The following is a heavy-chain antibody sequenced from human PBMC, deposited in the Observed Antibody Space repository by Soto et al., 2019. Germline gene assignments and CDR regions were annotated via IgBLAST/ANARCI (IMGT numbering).Heavy chain of an antibody. CDR1: VGTFSSYT. CDR3: ARDQGLRLTYYYYYYMEV. Sequence: ASVKVSCKSSVGTFSSYTISWVRQAPGQGLEWMGRIIPILGIANYAQKFQGRVTITADKSTSTAYMELSSLRSEDTAVYYCARDQGLRLTYYYYYYMEVWGKGTTVTVSS. CDR2: IIPILGIA. V-gene: IGHV1-69*04. D-gene: IGHD5-12*01. J-gene: IGHJ6*03.